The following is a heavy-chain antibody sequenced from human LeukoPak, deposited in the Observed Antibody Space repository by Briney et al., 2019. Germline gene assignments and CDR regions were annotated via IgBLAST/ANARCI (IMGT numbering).Heavy chain of an antibody. V-gene: IGHV3-21*01. J-gene: IGHJ4*02. CDR3: ARSEGFTMVRGVIYRSYFDY. CDR1: GFTFSSYS. CDR2: ISSSSSYI. Sequence: GGTLRLSCAASGFTFSSYSMNWVRQAPGKGLEWVSSISSSSSYIYYADSVKGRFTISRDNAKNSLYLQMNSLRAEDTAVYYCARSEGFTMVRGVIYRSYFDYWGQGTLVTVSS. D-gene: IGHD3-10*01.